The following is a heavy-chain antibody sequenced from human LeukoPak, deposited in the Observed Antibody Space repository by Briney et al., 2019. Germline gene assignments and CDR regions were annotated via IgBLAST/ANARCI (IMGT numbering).Heavy chain of an antibody. D-gene: IGHD4-17*01. CDR2: ISYDGSNK. CDR3: AREPDYGSSRVLTKLYYYYGMDV. V-gene: IGHV3-30*04. Sequence: GRSLRLSCAASGFTFCSHAMHWLRHAPGKGLEWVVVISYDGSNKYYADSVKGRFTISRDNSKNTLYLQMNSLRAEDTAVYYCAREPDYGSSRVLTKLYYYYGMDVWGQGTTVTVSS. CDR1: GFTFCSHA. J-gene: IGHJ6*02.